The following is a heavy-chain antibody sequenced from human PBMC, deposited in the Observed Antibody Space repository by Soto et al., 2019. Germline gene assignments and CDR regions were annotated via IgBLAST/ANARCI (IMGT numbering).Heavy chain of an antibody. V-gene: IGHV3-48*03. D-gene: IGHD1-26*01. CDR3: ARDPPSGSYYFFDY. Sequence: TGGSLRLSCAASGFTFSSYEMNWVRQAPGKGLEWVSYISSSGSTIYYADSVKGRFTISRDNAKNSLYLQMNSLRAEDTAVYYCARDPPSGSYYFFDYWGQGTLVTVSS. CDR2: ISSSGSTI. CDR1: GFTFSSYE. J-gene: IGHJ4*02.